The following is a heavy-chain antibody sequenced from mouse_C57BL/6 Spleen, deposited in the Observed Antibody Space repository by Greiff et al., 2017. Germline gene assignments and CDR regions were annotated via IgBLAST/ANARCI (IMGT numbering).Heavy chain of an antibody. CDR3: ARARYYGSSYDWYFDV. Sequence: EVNVVESGGGLVQSGRSLRLSCATSGFTFSDFYMEWVRQAPGKGLEWIAASRNKANDYTTEYSASVKGRFIVSRDTSQSILYLQMNALRAEDTAIYYCARARYYGSSYDWYFDVWGTGTTVTVSS. V-gene: IGHV7-1*01. D-gene: IGHD1-1*01. CDR2: SRNKANDYTT. J-gene: IGHJ1*03. CDR1: GFTFSDFY.